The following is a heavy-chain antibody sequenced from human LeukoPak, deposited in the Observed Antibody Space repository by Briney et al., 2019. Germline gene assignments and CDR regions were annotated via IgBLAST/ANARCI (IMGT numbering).Heavy chain of an antibody. D-gene: IGHD3-3*01. CDR2: INHSGST. CDR3: ASYDFWSGYYTD. Sequence: SETLSLTCAVYGGSFSGYYWSWIRQPPGKGLEWIGEINHSGSTNYNPSLKSRVTISVDTSKNQFSLKLSSVTAADTAVYYCASYDFWSGYYTDWGQGTLVTVSS. CDR1: GGSFSGYY. V-gene: IGHV4-34*01. J-gene: IGHJ4*02.